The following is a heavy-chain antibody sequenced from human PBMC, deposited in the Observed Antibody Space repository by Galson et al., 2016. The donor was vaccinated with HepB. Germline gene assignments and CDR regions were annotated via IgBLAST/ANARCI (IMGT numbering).Heavy chain of an antibody. Sequence: SLRLSCAASGFTFSSYGMNWVRQAPGKGLEWVAVISYDGSHSFYTDFVRGRFPISRDNSKNPLHLQMNSLRAEDTAVYYCARGGDCNTNFCPGPFDYWGQGTRVTVSS. J-gene: IGHJ4*02. D-gene: IGHD2-21*01. CDR2: ISYDGSHS. CDR3: ARGGDCNTNFCPGPFDY. CDR1: GFTFSSYG. V-gene: IGHV3-30*03.